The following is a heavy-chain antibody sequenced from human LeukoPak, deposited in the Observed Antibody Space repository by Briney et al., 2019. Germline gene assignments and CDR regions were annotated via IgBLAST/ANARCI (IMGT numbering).Heavy chain of an antibody. Sequence: GGSLRLSCAASGFTFSSYAMSWVRQAPGKVLEWVSAISGSGGSTYYADSVKGRFTISRDNSKNTLYLQMNSLRAEDTAVYYCARPDYDSSGYADYWGQGTLVTVSS. V-gene: IGHV3-23*01. D-gene: IGHD3-22*01. J-gene: IGHJ4*02. CDR3: ARPDYDSSGYADY. CDR1: GFTFSSYA. CDR2: ISGSGGST.